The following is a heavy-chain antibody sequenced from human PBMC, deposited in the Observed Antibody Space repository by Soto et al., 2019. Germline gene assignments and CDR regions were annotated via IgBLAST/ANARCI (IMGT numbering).Heavy chain of an antibody. CDR3: ARNDGTFYYYYYGMDV. V-gene: IGHV7-4-1*01. J-gene: IGHJ6*02. CDR1: GYTFTSYA. CDR2: INTNTGNP. Sequence: QVQLVQSGSELKKPGASVKVSCKASGYTFTSYAMNWVRQAPGQGLQWMGWINTNTGNPTYAQGFTGRFVFSLYTSVSTAYLQICSLKAEDTAVYYCARNDGTFYYYYYGMDVWGQGTTVTVSS. D-gene: IGHD3-16*01.